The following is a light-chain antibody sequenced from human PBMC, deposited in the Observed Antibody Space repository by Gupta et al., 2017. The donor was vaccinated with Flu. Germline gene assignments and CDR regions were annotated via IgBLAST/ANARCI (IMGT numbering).Light chain of an antibody. J-gene: IGLJ3*02. CDR1: NNDIINYNF. CDR3: SAYTTRSTLV. V-gene: IGLV2-14*01. Sequence: SIAISCSGTNNDIINYNFVSWYQHHPGRAPELLIYEVSNRPSGISDRFSGTKSGNTASLTISGRQADDEADYYCSAYTTRSTLVFGGGTKLTVL. CDR2: EVS.